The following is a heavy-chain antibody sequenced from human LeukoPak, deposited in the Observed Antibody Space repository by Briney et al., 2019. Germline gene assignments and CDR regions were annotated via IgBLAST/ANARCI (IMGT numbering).Heavy chain of an antibody. CDR1: GYTFTSYY. J-gene: IGHJ4*02. V-gene: IGHV1-46*01. D-gene: IGHD6-19*01. CDR2: INPSGGST. CDR3: ARAYSSGPMSY. Sequence: ASVKVSCKASGYTFTSYYMHWVRQAPGQGLEWMGIINPSGGSTSYAQKFQGRVTMTTDTSTSTAYMELRSLRSDDTAVYYCARAYSSGPMSYWGQGTLVTVSS.